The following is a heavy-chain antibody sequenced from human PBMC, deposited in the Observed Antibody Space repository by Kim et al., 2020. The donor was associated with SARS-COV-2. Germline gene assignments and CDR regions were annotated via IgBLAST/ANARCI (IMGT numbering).Heavy chain of an antibody. CDR3: VGYAEQWLRTY. V-gene: IGHV3-7*01. Sequence: GGSLRLSCAASGFPFRDYWMTWVRQAPGKGLEWVAQIKQDGSEKFYVDSMKGRFTISRDNAKNSLYLQMNSLRAEDTAVYFCVGYAEQWLRTYWGQGTLVTVSS. CDR2: IKQDGSEK. J-gene: IGHJ4*02. D-gene: IGHD6-19*01. CDR1: GFPFRDYW.